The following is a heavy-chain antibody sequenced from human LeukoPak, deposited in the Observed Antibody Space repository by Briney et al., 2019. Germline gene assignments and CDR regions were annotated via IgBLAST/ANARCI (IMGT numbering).Heavy chain of an antibody. Sequence: GGSLRLSRAASGFTFSSYGMHWVRQAPGKGLEWVAFIQCDGSNKYYTDSVKGRFTISRDNSKSTLYLQMNSLRAEDTAVYYCAKVRWDNSGWYYLDSWGQGTLVTVSS. V-gene: IGHV3-30*02. D-gene: IGHD6-19*01. CDR1: GFTFSSYG. J-gene: IGHJ4*02. CDR3: AKVRWDNSGWYYLDS. CDR2: IQCDGSNK.